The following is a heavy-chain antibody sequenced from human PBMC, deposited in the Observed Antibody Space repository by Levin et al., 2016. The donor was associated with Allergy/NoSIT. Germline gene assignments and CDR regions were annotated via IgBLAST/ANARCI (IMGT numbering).Heavy chain of an antibody. J-gene: IGHJ4*02. CDR3: VRGERLGPDY. CDR2: IYYSGST. D-gene: IGHD1-26*01. Sequence: SETLSLTCTVSGGSISSSSYYWGWIRQPPGKGLEWIGSIYYSGSTYYNPSLKSRVTISVDTSKNQFSLRLTSVTAADTAVYYCVRGERLGPDYSGQGILVTVSS. CDR1: GGSISSSSYY. V-gene: IGHV4-39*01.